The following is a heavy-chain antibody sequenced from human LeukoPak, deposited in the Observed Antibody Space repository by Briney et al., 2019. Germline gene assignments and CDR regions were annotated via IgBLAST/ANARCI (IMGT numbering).Heavy chain of an antibody. D-gene: IGHD1-1*01. V-gene: IGHV3-23*01. Sequence: YADSVKGRFTISRDNSKNTLALQMNSLRTEDTAVYYCATNWNLDYWGQGALVTVSS. J-gene: IGHJ4*02. CDR3: ATNWNLDY.